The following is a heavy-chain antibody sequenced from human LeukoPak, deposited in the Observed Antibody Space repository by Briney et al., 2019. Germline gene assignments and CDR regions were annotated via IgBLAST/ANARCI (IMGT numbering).Heavy chain of an antibody. CDR3: ARGLNSATSNYFDY. CDR1: GGSITSFF. Sequence: SETLSLTCTVSGGSITSFFWSWTRQPPGKGLEWIGYIYYSGSTSYNPSLKSRVTMSVDTSKNQFSLKLRSVTAADTAVYYCARGLNSATSNYFDYWGQGTLVTVSS. D-gene: IGHD2-15*01. V-gene: IGHV4-59*01. CDR2: IYYSGST. J-gene: IGHJ4*02.